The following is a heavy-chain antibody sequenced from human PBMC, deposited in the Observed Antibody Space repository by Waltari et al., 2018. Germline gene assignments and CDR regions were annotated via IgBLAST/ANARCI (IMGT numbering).Heavy chain of an antibody. CDR2: IYTGEMT. J-gene: IGHJ4*02. D-gene: IGHD1-1*01. CDR3: ARDTTSRERAGD. CDR1: GLSVSKNY. Sequence: VRLVESGGGLIHPGGSLRLSCAASGLSVSKNYMHWGRQAPGKGLEWVSVIYTGEMTYYSDAVNGRFTISRDISKNMVYLQMNNLRAEDTALYYGARDTTSRERAGDWGQGTLVTVSS. V-gene: IGHV3-53*01.